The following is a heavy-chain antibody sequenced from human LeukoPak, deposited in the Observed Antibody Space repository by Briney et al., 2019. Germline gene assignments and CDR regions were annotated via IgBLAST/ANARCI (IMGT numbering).Heavy chain of an antibody. CDR1: GGSFSGYY. J-gene: IGHJ4*02. V-gene: IGHV4-59*08. Sequence: PSETLSLTCAVYGGSFSGYYWSWIRQPPGKGLEWIGRIFFGGATEYSPSFKSRVVISLDASSNQFSLKLSSVTAADTAVYYCVKGNWGPDFAHWGQGPLVTVSS. D-gene: IGHD7-27*01. CDR2: IFFGGAT. CDR3: VKGNWGPDFAH.